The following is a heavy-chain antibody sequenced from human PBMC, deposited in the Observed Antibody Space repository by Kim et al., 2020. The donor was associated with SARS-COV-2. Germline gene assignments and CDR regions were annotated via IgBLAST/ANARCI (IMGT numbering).Heavy chain of an antibody. CDR1: GFTFSSHN. CDR2: ISSSSTII. CDR3: ACLWDGSGATIDY. V-gene: IGHV3-48*02. Sequence: GGSLRLSCAASGFTFSSHNMNWVRQAPGKGLEWVSYISSSSTIIYYADSVKGRFTISRDNAKNSLYLQMNSLRDEDTAVYYCACLWDGSGATIDYWCQGTLVTVSS. J-gene: IGHJ4*02. D-gene: IGHD6-19*01.